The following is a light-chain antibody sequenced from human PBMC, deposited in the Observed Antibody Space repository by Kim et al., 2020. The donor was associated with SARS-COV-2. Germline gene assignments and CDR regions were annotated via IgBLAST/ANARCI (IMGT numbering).Light chain of an antibody. J-gene: IGLJ2*01. V-gene: IGLV1-44*01. CDR2: NND. CDR1: SSNIGGNR. Sequence: QSVLTQPPSVSGTPGQRVTISCSGSSSNIGGNRLNWYQQFPGTATQLLIYNNDHRPSGVPDRFCGSKSDTSASLAISGLQSEDETDYYCSTWDFSRDGHVFGGGTQVTVL. CDR3: STWDFSRDGHV.